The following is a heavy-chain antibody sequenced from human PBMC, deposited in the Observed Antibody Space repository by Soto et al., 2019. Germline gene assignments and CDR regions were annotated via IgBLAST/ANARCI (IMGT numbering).Heavy chain of an antibody. D-gene: IGHD2-2*01. CDR3: ARSITSANYFDY. Sequence: QVQLQESGPGLVKPSQTLSLTCTVSGGSISSGVYYWSWIRQHPGKGLEWIGYIYYSGSTYYNPSLKGRVTISVDTSKKQCSLKLSSVTAADTAVSYCARSITSANYFDYWGQGTLVTVSS. V-gene: IGHV4-31*03. CDR1: GGSISSGVYY. CDR2: IYYSGST. J-gene: IGHJ4*02.